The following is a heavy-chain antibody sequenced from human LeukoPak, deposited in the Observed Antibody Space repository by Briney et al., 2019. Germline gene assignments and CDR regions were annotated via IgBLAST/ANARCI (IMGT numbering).Heavy chain of an antibody. J-gene: IGHJ5*02. D-gene: IGHD6-19*01. V-gene: IGHV4-39*07. CDR1: GGSISSSSYY. CDR2: IYHSGST. Sequence: SETLSLTCTVSGGSISSSSYYWGWIRQPPGKGLEWIGSIYHSGSTYYNPSLKSRVTISVDTSKNQFSLKLSSVTAADTAVYYCASWNSSGWYGTNWFDPWGQGTLVTVSS. CDR3: ASWNSSGWYGTNWFDP.